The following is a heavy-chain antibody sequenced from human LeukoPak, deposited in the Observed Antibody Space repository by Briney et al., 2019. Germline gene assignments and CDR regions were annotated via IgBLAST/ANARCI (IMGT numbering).Heavy chain of an antibody. J-gene: IGHJ4*02. CDR2: IKQDGSEK. CDR1: GFTFSSYW. V-gene: IGHV3-7*01. D-gene: IGHD3-16*01. Sequence: SGGSLTLSCAASGFTFSSYWMRWVGQAPGKGVEGVANIKQDGSEKYYVDSVKGRFTISRDNAKNSLYLQMNSLRAEDTAVYYCARERGGDFDYWGQGTLVTVSS. CDR3: ARERGGDFDY.